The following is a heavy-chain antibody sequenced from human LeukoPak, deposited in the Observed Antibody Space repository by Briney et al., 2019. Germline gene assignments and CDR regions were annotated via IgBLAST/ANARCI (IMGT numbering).Heavy chain of an antibody. CDR1: GFTFSNYW. CDR2: IKQDGSEK. J-gene: IGHJ4*02. D-gene: IGHD2-21*01. Sequence: GGSLRLSCAASGFTFSNYWMAWVRQAPGKGLEWVTNIKQDGSEKYYVDSVKGRFTISRDNAKNSLSLQMNSLRAEDTAVYYCASHSVGVLPIATFDYWGQGTLVTVSS. V-gene: IGHV3-7*01. CDR3: ASHSVGVLPIATFDY.